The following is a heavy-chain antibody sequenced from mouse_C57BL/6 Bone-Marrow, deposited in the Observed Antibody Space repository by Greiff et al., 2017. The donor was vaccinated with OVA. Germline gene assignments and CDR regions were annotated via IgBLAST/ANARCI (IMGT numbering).Heavy chain of an antibody. CDR3: ARGVITKAYYYAMDY. Sequence: EVQLQQSGAELVKPGASVKLSCTASGFNIKDYYMHWVKQRTEQGLEWIGRIDPEDGETKYAPKFQGKATITADTSSNPAYLQLSSLTSEDTAVYYCARGVITKAYYYAMDYWGQGTSVTVSS. D-gene: IGHD2-4*01. CDR1: GFNIKDYY. J-gene: IGHJ4*01. CDR2: IDPEDGET. V-gene: IGHV14-2*01.